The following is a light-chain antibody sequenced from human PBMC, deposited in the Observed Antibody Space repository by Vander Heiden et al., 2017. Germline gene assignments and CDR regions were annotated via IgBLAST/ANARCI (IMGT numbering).Light chain of an antibody. J-gene: IGKJ3*01. CDR1: QDISSY. Sequence: AIRLTQSPSSLSASTGDRVTITCRASQDISSYLAWYQQKPGKAPKLLIYSASTMQSGVPSRFSGSGAGTDFTLTISCLQSEDFATYYCQQDNNYPLTFGHGTRVDF. V-gene: IGKV1-8*01. CDR2: SAS. CDR3: QQDNNYPLT.